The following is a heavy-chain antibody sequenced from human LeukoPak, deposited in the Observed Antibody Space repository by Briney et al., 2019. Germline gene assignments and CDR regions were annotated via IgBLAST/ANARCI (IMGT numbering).Heavy chain of an antibody. D-gene: IGHD1-26*01. V-gene: IGHV4-39*07. J-gene: IGHJ5*02. CDR1: GGSISSGGYY. Sequence: PSETLSLTCTVSGGSISSGGYYWSWIRQPPGKGLEWIGEINHSGSTNYNPSLKSRVTISVDTSKNQFSLKLSSVTAADTAVYYCARRRGGRESGSYLRNWFDPWGQGTLVTVSS. CDR3: ARRRGGRESGSYLRNWFDP. CDR2: INHSGST.